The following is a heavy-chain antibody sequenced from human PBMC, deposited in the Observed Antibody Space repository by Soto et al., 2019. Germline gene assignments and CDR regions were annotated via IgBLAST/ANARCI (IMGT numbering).Heavy chain of an antibody. V-gene: IGHV3-13*04. CDR1: GFTFSSYD. J-gene: IGHJ2*01. CDR2: IGTAGDT. Sequence: EVQLVESGGGLVQPGGSLRLSCAASGFTFSSYDMHWVRQATGKGLEWVSAIGTAGDTYYPGSVKGRFPISRENAKNSLYRQMNSLRAGDTAVYYRARGGSGWRSIYWYFDLWGRGTLVTVS. D-gene: IGHD6-19*01. CDR3: ARGGSGWRSIYWYFDL.